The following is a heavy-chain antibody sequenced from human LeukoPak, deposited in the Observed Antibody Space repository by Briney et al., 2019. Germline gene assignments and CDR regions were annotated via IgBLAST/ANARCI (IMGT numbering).Heavy chain of an antibody. D-gene: IGHD1-7*01. CDR2: ISSSSSTI. CDR1: GFTFGDYA. V-gene: IGHV3-48*01. CDR3: ATDWNYGPWEFDY. Sequence: PGRSLRLSCTASGFTFGDYAMSWVRQAPGKGLEWVSYISSSSSTIYYADSVKGRFTISRDNAKNSLYLQMNSLRAEDTAVYYCATDWNYGPWEFDYWGQGTLVTVSS. J-gene: IGHJ4*02.